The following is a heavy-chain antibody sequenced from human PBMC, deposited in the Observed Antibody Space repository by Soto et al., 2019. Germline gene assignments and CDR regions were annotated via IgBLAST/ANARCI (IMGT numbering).Heavy chain of an antibody. V-gene: IGHV3-23*01. J-gene: IGHJ6*03. CDR3: ARTVVPAATYYYYYMDV. CDR2: ISGSSGSI. Sequence: PGGSLRLSCAASGFTFSSYAMSWVRQAPGKGLKWVSAISGSSGSIYYADSVKGRFTISRDKAKNTLYLQMNSLRAEDTSVYYCARTVVPAATYYYYYMDVWGKGTSVTVSS. CDR1: GFTFSSYA. D-gene: IGHD2-2*01.